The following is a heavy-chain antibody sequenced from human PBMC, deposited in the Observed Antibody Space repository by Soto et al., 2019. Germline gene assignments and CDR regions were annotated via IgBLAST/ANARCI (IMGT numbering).Heavy chain of an antibody. D-gene: IGHD3-10*01. V-gene: IGHV4-39*01. CDR2: IYYSGST. CDR3: ASKGMVRGVKNYYGMDV. CDR1: GGSISSSSYY. J-gene: IGHJ6*02. Sequence: PSETLSLTCTVSGGSISSSSYYWGWIRQPPGKGLEWIGSIYYSGSTYYIPSLKSRVTISVDTSKNQFSLKLSSVTAADTAVYYCASKGMVRGVKNYYGMDVWGQGTTVT.